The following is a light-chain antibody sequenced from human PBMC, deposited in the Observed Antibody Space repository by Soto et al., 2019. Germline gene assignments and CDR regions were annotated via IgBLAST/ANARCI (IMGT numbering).Light chain of an antibody. Sequence: IVLTQSPATLSLSPGERDSLSCRASQRISSFLAWYQQKPGQAPRLLIYDASNRATGIPARFSGSGSGTDFTVTIRSLRPEYFAVCYCQQRSTWPLTWGPGTKVHI. J-gene: IGKJ3*01. CDR3: QQRSTWPLT. CDR2: DAS. V-gene: IGKV3-11*01. CDR1: QRISSF.